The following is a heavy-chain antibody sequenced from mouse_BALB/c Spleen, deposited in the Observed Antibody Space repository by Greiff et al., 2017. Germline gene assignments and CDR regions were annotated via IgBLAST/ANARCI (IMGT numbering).Heavy chain of an antibody. CDR1: GYTFTSYW. CDR2: IYPGSGST. V-gene: IGHV1S22*01. Sequence: LKQPGSELVRPGASVKLSCKASGYTFTSYWMHWVKQRPGQGLEWIGNIYPGSGSTNYDEKFKSKATLTVDTSSSTAYMQLSSLTSEDSAVYYCTRLEYGNSYYAMDYWGQGTSVTVSS. CDR3: TRLEYGNSYYAMDY. J-gene: IGHJ4*01. D-gene: IGHD2-10*02.